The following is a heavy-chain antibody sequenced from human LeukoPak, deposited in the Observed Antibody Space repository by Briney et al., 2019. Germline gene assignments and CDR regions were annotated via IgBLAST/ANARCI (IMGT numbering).Heavy chain of an antibody. Sequence: SETLSLTCTVSGGSISSFYWSWIRQPAGKALEWIGRIYTSGSTNYNPSLKSRVTMSVDMSKNQFSLKLRSVTAADTAVYYCASEYYYDTSGYYSLASWGQGHLVTVSS. V-gene: IGHV4-4*07. CDR2: IYTSGST. CDR1: GGSISSFY. J-gene: IGHJ4*02. D-gene: IGHD3-22*01. CDR3: ASEYYYDTSGYYSLAS.